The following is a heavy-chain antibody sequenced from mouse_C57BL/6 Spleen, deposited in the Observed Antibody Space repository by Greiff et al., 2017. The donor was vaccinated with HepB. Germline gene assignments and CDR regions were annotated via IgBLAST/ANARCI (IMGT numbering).Heavy chain of an antibody. CDR2: IYPGDGDT. CDR1: GYAFSSSW. D-gene: IGHD1-2*01. V-gene: IGHV1-82*01. Sequence: VQLQQSGPELVKPGASVKISCKASGYAFSSSWMNWVKQRPGKGLEWIGRIYPGDGDTNYNGKFKGKATLTADKSSSTAYMQLSSLTSEDSAVYFCARYAPAPFDYWGQGTTLTVSS. J-gene: IGHJ2*01. CDR3: ARYAPAPFDY.